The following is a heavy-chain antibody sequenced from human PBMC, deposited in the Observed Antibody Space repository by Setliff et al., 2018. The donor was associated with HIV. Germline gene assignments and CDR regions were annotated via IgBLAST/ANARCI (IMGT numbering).Heavy chain of an antibody. CDR3: ARDSGYSRSDAFDI. D-gene: IGHD6-13*01. CDR1: GGTFNSYA. Sequence: SVKVSCKASGGTFNSYAISWVRQAPGQGLEWMGRIIPVFGTANYAQKFQSRVTITADKSTSTAYMELSSLRSEDTAVYYCARDSGYSRSDAFDIWGQGTMVTVSS. CDR2: IIPVFGTA. J-gene: IGHJ3*02. V-gene: IGHV1-69*06.